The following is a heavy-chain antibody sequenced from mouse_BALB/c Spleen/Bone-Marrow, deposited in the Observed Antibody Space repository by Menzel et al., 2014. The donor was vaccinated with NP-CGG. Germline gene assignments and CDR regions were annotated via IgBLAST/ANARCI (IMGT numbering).Heavy chain of an antibody. CDR2: ISSGGGST. D-gene: IGHD4-1*01. J-gene: IGHJ4*01. V-gene: IGHV5-12-1*01. CDR1: GFAFSSYD. Sequence: DVKLEESGGGLVKPGGSLKLSCAASGFAFSSYDMSWVRQTPEKRLEWVAYISSGGGSTYYPDTVKGRFTISRDNAKNHLYLQMSGLKSEDSGVYYFARHNWGAMDYWGQGTPVTVSS. CDR3: ARHNWGAMDY.